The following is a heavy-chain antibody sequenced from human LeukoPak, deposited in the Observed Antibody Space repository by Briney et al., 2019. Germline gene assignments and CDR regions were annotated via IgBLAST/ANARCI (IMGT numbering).Heavy chain of an antibody. CDR2: INPSGGST. CDR3: ASSGIAAHYYYYMDV. CDR1: GYTFTSYD. Sequence: ASVKVSCKASGYTFTSYDINWVRQAPGQGLEWMGIINPSGGSTSYAQKFQGRVTMTRDMSTSTVYMELSSLRSEDTAVYYCASSGIAAHYYYYMDVWGKGTTVTVSS. V-gene: IGHV1-46*01. J-gene: IGHJ6*03. D-gene: IGHD6-6*01.